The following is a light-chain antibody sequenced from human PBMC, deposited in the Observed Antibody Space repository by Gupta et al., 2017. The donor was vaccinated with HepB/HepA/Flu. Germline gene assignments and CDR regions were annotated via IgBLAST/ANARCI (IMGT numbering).Light chain of an antibody. CDR2: RDG. CDR3: QVWDSSTAV. J-gene: IGLJ1*01. V-gene: IGLV3-9*01. CDR1: KIGNKN. Sequence: SYELTRPHSISVALGQTARIICGGNKIGNKNVHWYQQKPGQAPILIIYRDGNRPSGIPERYSGSNSGNTATLTISSAQAGDEADFYCQVWDSSTAVFGTGTKVTVL.